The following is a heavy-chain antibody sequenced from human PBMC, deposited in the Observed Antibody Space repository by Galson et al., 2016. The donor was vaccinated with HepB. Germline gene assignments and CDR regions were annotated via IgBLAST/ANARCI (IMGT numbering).Heavy chain of an antibody. D-gene: IGHD1-1*01. CDR3: ASNGPNREGQLERRRYYYYTIDV. V-gene: IGHV1-69*06. CDR2: IIPIFDTA. Sequence: SVKVSCKASGGTFSSCAISWVRQAPGQGLEWMGGIIPIFDTANYAQKFQGRVTITADKSTSTAYMELSSLRSEDTAVYYCASNGPNREGQLERRRYYYYTIDVWGQGTTVTVSS. J-gene: IGHJ6*02. CDR1: GGTFSSCA.